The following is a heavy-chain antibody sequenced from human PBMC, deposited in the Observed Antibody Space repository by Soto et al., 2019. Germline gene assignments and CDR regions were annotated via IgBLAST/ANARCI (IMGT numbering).Heavy chain of an antibody. D-gene: IGHD5-18*01. V-gene: IGHV4-34*01. CDR3: ARKTHHTAKFDY. J-gene: IGHJ4*02. CDR2: INHSGST. Sequence: SETLSLTCAVYGGSFSGYYWSWIRQPPGKGLEWIGEINHSGSTNYNPSLKSRVTISVDTSKNQFSLKLSSVTAADTAVYYCARKTHHTAKFDYWGQGTLVTVSS. CDR1: GGSFSGYY.